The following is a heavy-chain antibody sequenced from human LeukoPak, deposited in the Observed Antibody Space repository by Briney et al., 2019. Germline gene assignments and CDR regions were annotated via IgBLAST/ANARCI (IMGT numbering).Heavy chain of an antibody. CDR1: GYTFTNYG. J-gene: IGHJ4*02. D-gene: IGHD1-26*01. CDR3: ARPGGGSYPPRYFDY. V-gene: IGHV1-8*01. CDR2: MNPNSGDT. Sequence: GASVKVSCKASGYTFTNYGINWVRQATGQGLEWMGWMNPNSGDTAYAQKFQGRITMTRSTSISTAYMELSSLRSEDTAMYYCARPGGGSYPPRYFDYWGQGTLVTVSS.